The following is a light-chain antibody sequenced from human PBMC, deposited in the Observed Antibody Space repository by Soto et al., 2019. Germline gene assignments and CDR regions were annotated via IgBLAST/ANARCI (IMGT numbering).Light chain of an antibody. CDR1: QSIGDT. CDR3: QQYNNWPPIT. V-gene: IGKV3-15*01. CDR2: GAS. J-gene: IGKJ5*01. Sequence: IVLTQSPGTLSLSPGGRATLSCRASQSIGDTLAWYQQKPGQAPRLLLHGASTRATGFPARFSGSGSGTELTLTISSLQSEDFAVYYCQQYNNWPPITFGQGTRLEI.